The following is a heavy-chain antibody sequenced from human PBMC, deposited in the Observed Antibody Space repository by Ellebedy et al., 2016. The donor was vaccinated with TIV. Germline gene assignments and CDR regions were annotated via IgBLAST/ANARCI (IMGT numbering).Heavy chain of an antibody. CDR2: IIPIFGTA. J-gene: IGHJ6*03. D-gene: IGHD3-16*01. CDR3: ARGTYDYVWGSGRYQYYYMDV. V-gene: IGHV1-69*13. Sequence: SSVKVSCXASGCTFSSYAISWVRQAPGQGLEWMGGIIPIFGTANYAQKFQGRVTITADESTSTAYMELSSLRSEDTAVYYCARGTYDYVWGSGRYQYYYMDVWGKGTTVTVSS. CDR1: GCTFSSYA.